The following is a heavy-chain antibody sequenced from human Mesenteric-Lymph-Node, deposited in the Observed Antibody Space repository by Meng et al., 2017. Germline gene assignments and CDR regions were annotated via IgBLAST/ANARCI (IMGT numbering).Heavy chain of an antibody. J-gene: IGHJ5*02. CDR3: AKEAYGGLRTWSNWFDP. CDR2: ISGSGGST. Sequence: GEALKTSGAAPGFTFSSSAMSRVRHAPGKGLEWVSAISGSGGSTDYADSVKGRFTISRDNSKNTLYLPMNSLRAEDTAVYYCAKEAYGGLRTWSNWFDPWGQGTLVTVSS. CDR1: GFTFSSSA. D-gene: IGHD4-23*01. V-gene: IGHV3-23*01.